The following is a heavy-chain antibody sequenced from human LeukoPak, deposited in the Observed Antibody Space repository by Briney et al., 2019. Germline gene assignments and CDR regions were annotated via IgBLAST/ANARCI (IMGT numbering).Heavy chain of an antibody. CDR3: ARDYAGSNAFDI. V-gene: IGHV4-39*07. J-gene: IGHJ3*02. CDR2: IYYSGNT. D-gene: IGHD3-10*01. CDR1: GDSIRSSSHY. Sequence: SETLSLTCTLSGDSIRSSSHYWGWIRQPPGKGLEWIGTIYYSGNTYYNPSLKTRVTISVDTSKSQFSLKLKSVTAADTAVYYCARDYAGSNAFDIWGQGTMVTVSS.